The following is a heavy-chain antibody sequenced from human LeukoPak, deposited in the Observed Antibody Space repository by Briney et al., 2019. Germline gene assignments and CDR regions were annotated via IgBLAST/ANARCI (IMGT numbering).Heavy chain of an antibody. CDR1: GYSFVLYG. Sequence: DSVKVSCKASGYSFVLYGISWVRQAPGEGPEWMGWISGSTGDTNYAQKFQGRVTMTADTSTSTAYMELRSLRLDDTALYYCARGITVHTAMIFYYYYYMDVWGKGTTVTVSS. CDR3: ARGITVHTAMIFYYYYYMDV. CDR2: ISGSTGDT. V-gene: IGHV1-18*04. J-gene: IGHJ6*03. D-gene: IGHD5-18*01.